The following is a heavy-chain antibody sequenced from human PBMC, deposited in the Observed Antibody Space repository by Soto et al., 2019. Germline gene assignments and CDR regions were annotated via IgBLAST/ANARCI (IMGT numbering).Heavy chain of an antibody. V-gene: IGHV1-46*03. D-gene: IGHD5-18*01. CDR1: GYTFTSYY. J-gene: IGHJ5*02. Sequence: QVQLVQSGAEVKKPGASVKVSCKASGYTFTSYYMHWVRQAPGQGLEWMGIINPSGGSTSYAQKFQGRVTMTRDTSTSKVYMELSSLRSEETAVYYCARVYPSDTRYGYVGNNWFDPWGQGTLVTVSS. CDR2: INPSGGST. CDR3: ARVYPSDTRYGYVGNNWFDP.